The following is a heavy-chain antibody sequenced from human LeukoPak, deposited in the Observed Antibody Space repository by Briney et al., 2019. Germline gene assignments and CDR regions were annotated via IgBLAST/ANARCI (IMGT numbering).Heavy chain of an antibody. CDR3: ARDSGSGSYYGMDV. CDR1: GGSISSSNW. CDR2: IYHSGST. Sequence: PSGTLSLTCAVSGGSISSSNWWSWVRQPPGKGLKWIGEIYHSGSTNYNPSLKSRVTISVDKSKNQFSLKLSSVTAADTAVYYCARDSGSGSYYGMDVWGKGTTVTVSS. J-gene: IGHJ6*04. D-gene: IGHD3-10*01. V-gene: IGHV4-4*02.